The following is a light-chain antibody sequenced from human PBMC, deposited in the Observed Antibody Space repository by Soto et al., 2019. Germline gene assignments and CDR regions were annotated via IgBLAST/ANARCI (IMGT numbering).Light chain of an antibody. Sequence: AIQMTQSPSSLSASVGDRLTITCRASQGIRNDLGWYQLKPGKAPKLLIYAASSLQSGIPSRFSGSGSGTDFTLTISSLQPEDFATYDCLQDYNYPRTVGQETKVEVK. V-gene: IGKV1-6*01. CDR1: QGIRND. CDR3: LQDYNYPRT. CDR2: AAS. J-gene: IGKJ1*01.